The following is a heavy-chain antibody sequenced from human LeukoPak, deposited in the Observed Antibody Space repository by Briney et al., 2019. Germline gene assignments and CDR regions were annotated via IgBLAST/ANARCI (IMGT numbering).Heavy chain of an antibody. CDR1: GFTIGNRA. D-gene: IGHD5-18*01. CDR2: NIGSGGTT. Sequence: GGSLRLSCAASGFTIGNRAMGWFRQASGKRLEWVSLNIGSGGTTYYAGSVKGRFTVFRDTSRNTLHLQMNNLRAEDTALYYCARRGYNYGQFDLWGPGTLVTVSS. J-gene: IGHJ4*02. V-gene: IGHV3-23*01. CDR3: ARRGYNYGQFDL.